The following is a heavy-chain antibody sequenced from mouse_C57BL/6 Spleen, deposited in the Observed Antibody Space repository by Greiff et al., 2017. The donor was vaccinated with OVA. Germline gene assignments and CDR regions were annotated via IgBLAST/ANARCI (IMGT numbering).Heavy chain of an antibody. CDR2: INPNYGTT. D-gene: IGHD1-1*01. V-gene: IGHV1-39*01. CDR3: ARWTTVVATDYAMDY. Sequence: VQLKESGPELVKPGASVKISCKASGYSFTDYNMNWVKQSNGESLEWIGVINPNYGTTSYNQKFKGKATLTVDQSSSTAYMQLNSLTSEDSAVYYCARWTTVVATDYAMDYWGQGTSVTVSS. J-gene: IGHJ4*01. CDR1: GYSFTDYN.